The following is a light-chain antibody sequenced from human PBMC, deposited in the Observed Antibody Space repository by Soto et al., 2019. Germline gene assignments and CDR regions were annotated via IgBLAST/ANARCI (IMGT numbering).Light chain of an antibody. CDR3: QQRSNWLT. V-gene: IGKV3D-20*02. CDR1: RSLSSDY. Sequence: IVLMQSPDTLSLSPGERATLSCRASRSLSSDYLAWYQQKPGQAPRLLFYHASRRATGTPDRFSGSGSGTDFTLTISRLEPEDFAVYYCQQRSNWLTFGGGTKVDIK. CDR2: HAS. J-gene: IGKJ4*01.